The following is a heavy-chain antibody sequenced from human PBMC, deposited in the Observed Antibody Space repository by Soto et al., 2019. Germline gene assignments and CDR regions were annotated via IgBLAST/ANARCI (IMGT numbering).Heavy chain of an antibody. Sequence: SETLSLTCTVSGGSINSYYWSWIRQPPGEGLEWIGYIYYGGSTNYNPSLKSRVTMSVDTSKNQFSLKLSSVTAADTAVYYCARGQGHYQGMDVWGQGTTVTVSS. CDR3: ARGQGHYQGMDV. CDR1: GGSINSYY. V-gene: IGHV4-59*01. CDR2: IYYGGST. J-gene: IGHJ6*02.